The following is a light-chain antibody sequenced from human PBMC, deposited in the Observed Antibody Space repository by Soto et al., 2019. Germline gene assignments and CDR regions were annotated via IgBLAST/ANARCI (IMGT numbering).Light chain of an antibody. J-gene: IGLJ1*01. Sequence: QSVLTQPRSVSGSPGQSVTISCTGTSSDVGGYNSVSWYQQHPGKAPKLMIYDVSKRPSGVPDRFSGSKSGNTASLTISGLQADDEADYYCCSFAGSSSDVFGSGTKVTVL. CDR3: CSFAGSSSDV. CDR2: DVS. V-gene: IGLV2-11*01. CDR1: SSDVGGYNS.